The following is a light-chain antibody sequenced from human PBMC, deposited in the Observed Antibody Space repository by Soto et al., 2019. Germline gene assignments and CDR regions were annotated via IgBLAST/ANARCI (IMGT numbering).Light chain of an antibody. CDR3: FSFTSTNTHV. J-gene: IGLJ1*01. CDR1: TSNIGSNT. Sequence: QSVLTQPPSASGTPGQRVTISCSGSTSNIGSNTVNWYQQLPGTAPKLLIYSNNQRPSGVPDRFSGSKSGNTASLTISGLQAEDEADYYCFSFTSTNTHVFGSGTKVTVL. V-gene: IGLV1-44*01. CDR2: SNN.